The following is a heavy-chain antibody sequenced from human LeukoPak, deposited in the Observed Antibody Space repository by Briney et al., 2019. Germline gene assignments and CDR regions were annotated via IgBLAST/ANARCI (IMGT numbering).Heavy chain of an antibody. CDR3: ARVSTIFGVSGGFDY. CDR1: GFTCEDYG. Sequence: PGGSLRLXCAASGFTCEDYGMSWVPPAPGKGLEWVSGLNWNGGSIGYADSVKGRFTISRDNAKNSLYLQMNSLRAEDTALYYCARVSTIFGVSGGFDYWGQGTLVTVSS. D-gene: IGHD3-3*01. V-gene: IGHV3-20*04. CDR2: LNWNGGSI. J-gene: IGHJ4*02.